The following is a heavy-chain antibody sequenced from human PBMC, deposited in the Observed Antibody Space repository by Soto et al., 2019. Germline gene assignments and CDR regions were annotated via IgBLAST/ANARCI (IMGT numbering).Heavy chain of an antibody. CDR1: GGSISSGGYS. J-gene: IGHJ4*02. CDR3: ARALWNNLFDY. D-gene: IGHD5-18*01. Sequence: SETLSLTCAVSGGSISSGGYSWSWIRQPPGKGLEWIGYIYHSGSTYYNPSLKSRVTISVDRSKNQFSLKLSSVTAADTAVYYCARALWNNLFDYWGQGTLVTVSS. CDR2: IYHSGST. V-gene: IGHV4-30-2*01.